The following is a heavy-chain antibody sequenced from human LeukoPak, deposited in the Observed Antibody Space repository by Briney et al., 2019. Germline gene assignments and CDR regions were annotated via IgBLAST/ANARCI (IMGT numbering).Heavy chain of an antibody. D-gene: IGHD6-13*01. CDR1: GFTFSDYY. Sequence: GGSLRLSCAASGFTFSDYYMSWIRQAPGKGLEWVSYISSSGSTIYYADSVKGRFTISRDNSKNTLYLQMNSLRAEDTAVYYCARGRSSSSWSFDYWGQGTLVSVSS. CDR3: ARGRSSSSWSFDY. CDR2: ISSSGSTI. J-gene: IGHJ4*02. V-gene: IGHV3-11*04.